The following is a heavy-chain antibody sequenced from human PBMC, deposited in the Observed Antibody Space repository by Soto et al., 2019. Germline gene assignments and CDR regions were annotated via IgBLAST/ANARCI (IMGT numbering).Heavy chain of an antibody. CDR3: ARATRDYGHYGYFDS. CDR1: GGSFSGYY. J-gene: IGHJ4*02. D-gene: IGHD4-17*01. Sequence: PSETLSLTCAVYGGSFSGYYWGWVRQPPGKGLEWIGEINYSGSTNYNPSLKSRVTISVDTSKNQFSLKLTSVTAADTAVYFCARATRDYGHYGYFDSWGPGPLVTVSS. V-gene: IGHV4-34*01. CDR2: INYSGST.